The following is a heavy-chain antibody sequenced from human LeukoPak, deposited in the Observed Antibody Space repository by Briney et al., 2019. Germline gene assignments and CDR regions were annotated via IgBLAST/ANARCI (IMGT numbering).Heavy chain of an antibody. CDR2: ISHSGSPI. D-gene: IGHD3-10*01. J-gene: IGHJ4*02. V-gene: IGHV3-11*04. Sequence: GGSLRLSCAASGFTFSDFFMSWIRQAPGKGLEWIACISHSGSPIYYADSVKGRFTISRDNSKNTLYLQMNSLRAEDTAVYYCAVSTMVRGVYGDWGQGTLVTVSS. CDR1: GFTFSDFF. CDR3: AVSTMVRGVYGD.